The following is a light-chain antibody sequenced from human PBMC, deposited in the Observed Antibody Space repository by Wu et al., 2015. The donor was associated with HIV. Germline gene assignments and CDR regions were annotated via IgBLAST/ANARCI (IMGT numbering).Light chain of an antibody. Sequence: EIVLTQSPGTLSLSPGERATLSCRASQSVSSSYLAWYQQKPGQASRLLIYGASSRATGIPDRFSGSGSGTDFTLTISRLEPEDFAVYYCQQYASSTWTFGQGTKVEIK. CDR2: GAS. J-gene: IGKJ1*01. CDR1: QSVSSSY. V-gene: IGKV3-20*01. CDR3: QQYASSTWT.